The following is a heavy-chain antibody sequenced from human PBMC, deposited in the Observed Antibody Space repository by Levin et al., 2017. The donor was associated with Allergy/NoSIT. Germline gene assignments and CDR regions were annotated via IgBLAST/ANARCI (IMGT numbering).Heavy chain of an antibody. CDR1: GFTFSSYA. J-gene: IGHJ4*02. V-gene: IGHV3-23*01. CDR3: AKAQAGIAAAGTLRRFLYYFDY. D-gene: IGHD6-13*01. CDR2: ISGSGGST. Sequence: LSLTCAASGFTFSSYAMSWVRQAPGKGLEWVSAISGSGGSTYYADSVKGRFTISRDNSKNTLYLQMNSLRAEDTAVYYCAKAQAGIAAAGTLRRFLYYFDYWGQGTLVTVSS.